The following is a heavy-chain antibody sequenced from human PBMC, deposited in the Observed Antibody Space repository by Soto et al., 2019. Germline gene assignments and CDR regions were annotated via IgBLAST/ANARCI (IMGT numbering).Heavy chain of an antibody. CDR1: GYSFTSYW. CDR2: IYPGDSDT. D-gene: IGHD3-10*01. Sequence: GESLKISCKGSGYSFTSYWIGWVRQMPGKGLEWMGIIYPGDSDTRYSPSFQGQVTISADKSISTAYLQWSSLKASDTAMYYCARHYYYGSGSYYLPDYWGQGTLVTVS. CDR3: ARHYYYGSGSYYLPDY. V-gene: IGHV5-51*01. J-gene: IGHJ4*02.